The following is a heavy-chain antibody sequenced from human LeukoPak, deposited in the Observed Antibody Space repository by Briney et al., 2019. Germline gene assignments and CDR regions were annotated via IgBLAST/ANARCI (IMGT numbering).Heavy chain of an antibody. CDR2: FDPEDGET. D-gene: IGHD3-22*01. Sequence: AASVKVSCKVSGYTLTESSMHWVRQAPGKGLEWMGGFDPEDGETIYAQKFQGRVTMTEDTSTDTAYMELSSLRSEDTAVYYCAGAVRDSSGYYDTFDYWGQGTLVTVSS. CDR3: AGAVRDSSGYYDTFDY. CDR1: GYTLTESS. J-gene: IGHJ4*02. V-gene: IGHV1-24*01.